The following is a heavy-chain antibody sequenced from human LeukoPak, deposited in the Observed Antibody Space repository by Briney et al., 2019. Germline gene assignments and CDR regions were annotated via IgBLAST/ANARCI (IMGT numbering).Heavy chain of an antibody. CDR3: ANDFDFWSGYYMRGGDFDY. V-gene: IGHV3-23*01. Sequence: GGSLRLSCAASGFTFSSYAMSWVRQAPGKGLEWVSAISGSGGSTYYADSVKGRFTISRDNSKNTLYLQMNSLRAEDTAVYYCANDFDFWSGYYMRGGDFDYWGQGTLVTVSS. J-gene: IGHJ4*02. D-gene: IGHD3-3*01. CDR1: GFTFSSYA. CDR2: ISGSGGST.